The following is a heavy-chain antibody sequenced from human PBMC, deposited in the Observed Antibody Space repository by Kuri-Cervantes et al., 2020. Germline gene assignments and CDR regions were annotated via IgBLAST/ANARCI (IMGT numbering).Heavy chain of an antibody. CDR1: GFTFSSYG. Sequence: GGSLRLSCAASGFTFSSYGMHWVRQAPGKGLEWVAVISYDGSNKYYADSVKGRFTISRDNSKNTLYLQMNSLRAEDTAVYYCARAGLVGATSVLVWYFDLWGRGTLVTVSS. J-gene: IGHJ2*01. CDR2: ISYDGSNK. CDR3: ARAGLVGATSVLVWYFDL. D-gene: IGHD1-26*01. V-gene: IGHV3-30*03.